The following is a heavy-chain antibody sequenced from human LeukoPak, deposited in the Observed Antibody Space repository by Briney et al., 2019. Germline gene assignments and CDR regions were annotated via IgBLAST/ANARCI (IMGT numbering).Heavy chain of an antibody. D-gene: IGHD6-25*01. V-gene: IGHV3-9*01. CDR3: AKSWVKQRPQTYYYYGMDV. CDR1: GFTFDNYA. J-gene: IGHJ6*02. CDR2: ISWNSGSI. Sequence: PGRSLRLSCAASGFTFDNYAMHWVRQAPGKGLGWVSGISWNSGSIGYADSVKGRYTISRDNAKNSLYLQLNSLRAEDTALYYCAKSWVKQRPQTYYYYGMDVWGQGTTVTVSS.